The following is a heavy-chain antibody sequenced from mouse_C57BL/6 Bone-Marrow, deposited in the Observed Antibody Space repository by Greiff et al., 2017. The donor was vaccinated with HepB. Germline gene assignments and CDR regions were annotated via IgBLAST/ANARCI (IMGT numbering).Heavy chain of an antibody. V-gene: IGHV6-3*01. CDR3: TGYPWFAY. J-gene: IGHJ3*01. CDR1: GFTFSNYW. CDR2: TRLKSDNYAT. Sequence: EVKVEESGGGLVQPGGSMKLSCVASGFTFSNYWMNWVRQSPEKGLEWVAQTRLKSDNYATHYAESVKGRFTISRDDSKSSVYLQMNNLRAEDTGIYYCTGYPWFAYWGQGTLVTVSA.